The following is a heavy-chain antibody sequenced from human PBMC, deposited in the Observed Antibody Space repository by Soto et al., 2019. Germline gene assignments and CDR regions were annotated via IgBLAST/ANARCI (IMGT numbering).Heavy chain of an antibody. Sequence: EVHLLESGGGLVQPGGSLRLSCAASGFDFSSSAMTWVRQAPGKVLEWVSTISGNAVSTYHADSVGGRFTISRDKCRNTVYLQMNSRRGEDTAVYYCAQEAFGTEVVGYVFDSWGHVTLVNVSS. V-gene: IGHV3-23*01. J-gene: IGHJ4*01. CDR3: AQEAFGTEVVGYVFDS. CDR2: ISGNAVST. D-gene: IGHD6-19*01. CDR1: GFDFSSSA.